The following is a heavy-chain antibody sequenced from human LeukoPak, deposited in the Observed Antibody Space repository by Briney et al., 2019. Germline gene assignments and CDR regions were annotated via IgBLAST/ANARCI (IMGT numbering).Heavy chain of an antibody. D-gene: IGHD5-24*01. CDR2: IWSDGSNQ. CDR3: ASGSGDGYPHDY. J-gene: IGHJ4*02. Sequence: GMSLRLSCAASGFSFSTYAMHWVRQAPGKGLDWVAMIWSDGSNQYYADSVKGRFTISRDNSKNTLYLQMNSLRAEDTAVYYCASGSGDGYPHDYWGQGTLVTVSS. V-gene: IGHV3-33*01. CDR1: GFSFSTYA.